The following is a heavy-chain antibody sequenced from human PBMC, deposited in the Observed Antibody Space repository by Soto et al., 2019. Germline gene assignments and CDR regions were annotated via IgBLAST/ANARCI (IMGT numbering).Heavy chain of an antibody. V-gene: IGHV4-61*01. Sequence: PSETLSLTCTVSGASLTIGNHYWSWIRQPPGKGLEWIGYISYNAYTNYNPSLKSRVTISADMSKNQFSLSLSSVTAADTAVYYCARVRYFAPDPWGQGTLVTVSS. D-gene: IGHD3-9*01. CDR1: GASLTIGNHY. CDR2: ISYNAYT. CDR3: ARVRYFAPDP. J-gene: IGHJ5*02.